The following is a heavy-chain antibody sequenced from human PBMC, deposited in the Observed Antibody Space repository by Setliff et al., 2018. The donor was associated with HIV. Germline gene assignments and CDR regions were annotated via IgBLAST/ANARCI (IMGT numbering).Heavy chain of an antibody. Sequence: SLTISCEGSGFNFNNYAMHWVRQPPGKGLEWVSGITWRGGVLGYAASAKGRFIISRDNARSSLHLQMNSLATEDTALYFCVKGGTLAGQFYYYMNVWGKGTTVTISS. CDR3: VKGGTLAGQFYYYMNV. D-gene: IGHD6-19*01. V-gene: IGHV3-9*01. CDR2: ITWRGGVL. J-gene: IGHJ6*03. CDR1: GFNFNNYA.